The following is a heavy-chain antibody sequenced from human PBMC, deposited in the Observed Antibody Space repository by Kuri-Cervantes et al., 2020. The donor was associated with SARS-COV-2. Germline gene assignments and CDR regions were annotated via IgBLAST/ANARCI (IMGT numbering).Heavy chain of an antibody. CDR3: AREKYYYDSSGPQAYYFDY. CDR2: IWYDGSNK. CDR1: GFTFSSYG. V-gene: IGHV3-33*08. D-gene: IGHD3-22*01. J-gene: IGHJ4*02. Sequence: GESLKISCAASGFTFSSYGVHWVRQAPGKGLEWVAVIWYDGSNKYYADSVKGRFTISRDNSKNTLYLQMNSLRAEDTAVYYCAREKYYYDSSGPQAYYFDYWGQGTLVTVSS.